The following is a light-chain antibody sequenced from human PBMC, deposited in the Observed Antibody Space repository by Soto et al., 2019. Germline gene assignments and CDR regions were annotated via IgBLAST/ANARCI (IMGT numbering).Light chain of an antibody. CDR1: SSGVGSYNF. Sequence: QSVLTQPASVSGSPGQSITISCTGTSSGVGSYNFVSWFQQHPGKVPKLIIYEGTERPSGVSNRFSASKSGNTASLTISGLQPEDEADYYCCSYAGPSTIFGGGTKVTVL. CDR2: EGT. V-gene: IGLV2-23*01. CDR3: CSYAGPSTI. J-gene: IGLJ2*01.